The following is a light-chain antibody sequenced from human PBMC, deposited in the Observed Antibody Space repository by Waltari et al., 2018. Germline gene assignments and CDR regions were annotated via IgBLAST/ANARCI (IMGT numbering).Light chain of an antibody. J-gene: IGKJ1*01. CDR1: ESRGRA. CDR3: QHYVRLPVT. V-gene: IGKV3-20*01. CDR2: GAS. Sequence: EVVLTQSPGTLSLSPGERATLSCRASESRGRALAWYQQKPGQDPRRLIYGASTRATGIPDRFSGSGSGTDFSRTISRLEPEDFEVYYCQHYVRLPVTFGQGTRVEI.